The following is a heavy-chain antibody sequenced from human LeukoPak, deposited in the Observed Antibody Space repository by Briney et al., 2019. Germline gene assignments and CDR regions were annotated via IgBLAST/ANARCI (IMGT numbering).Heavy chain of an antibody. V-gene: IGHV3-66*01. CDR1: GFTVSSNY. Sequence: GGSLRLSCAASGFTVSSNYMSWVRQAPGKGLEWVSVIYSGGSTYYADSVKGRFTISRDNSKNTLYLQMNSLRAEDTTVYYCARAAYYYGSGSYSGRYYFDYWGQGTLVTVSS. CDR3: ARAAYYYGSGSYSGRYYFDY. D-gene: IGHD3-10*01. J-gene: IGHJ4*02. CDR2: IYSGGST.